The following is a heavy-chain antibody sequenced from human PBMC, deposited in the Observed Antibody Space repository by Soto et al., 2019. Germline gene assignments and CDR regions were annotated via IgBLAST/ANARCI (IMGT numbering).Heavy chain of an antibody. J-gene: IGHJ4*02. CDR2: INWNGGST. CDR3: AREQGIAARPDLVYFDY. V-gene: IGHV3-20*01. CDR1: GFTFDDYG. D-gene: IGHD6-6*01. Sequence: EVQLVESGGGVVRPGGSLRLSCAASGFTFDDYGMSWVRQAPGKGLEWVSGINWNGGSTGYADAVKGRFTISRDNAKNSLYLQMNSLRADDTALYHCAREQGIAARPDLVYFDYWGQGTLVTVSS.